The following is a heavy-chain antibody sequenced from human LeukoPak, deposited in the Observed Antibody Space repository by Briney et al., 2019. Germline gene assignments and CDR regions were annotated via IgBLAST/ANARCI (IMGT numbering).Heavy chain of an antibody. J-gene: IGHJ6*02. V-gene: IGHV4-59*01. CDR2: ISDSGGI. Sequence: TSETLSLTCTVSGGPITSYYWSWIRQPPGEGLEWIGYISDSGGINYNPSPKSRVTLSQDTSKNQFSLTLSSVTAADTAVYYCAIFRPVTPYYYYFAFDVWGQGTTVTVSS. CDR3: AIFRPVTPYYYYFAFDV. CDR1: GGPITSYY. D-gene: IGHD4-17*01.